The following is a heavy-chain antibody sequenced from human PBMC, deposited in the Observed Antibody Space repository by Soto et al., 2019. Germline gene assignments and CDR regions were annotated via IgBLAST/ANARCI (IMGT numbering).Heavy chain of an antibody. J-gene: IGHJ6*02. D-gene: IGHD1-1*01. CDR3: ARDVVVQLERGYPSLNYYYGMDV. CDR1: GYTFTSYG. Sequence: GASVKVSCKASGYTFTSYGISWVRQAPGQGLEWMGWISAYNGNTNYAQKLQGRVTMTTDTSTSTAYMELRSLRSDDTAVYYCARDVVVQLERGYPSLNYYYGMDVWGQGTTVTVSS. V-gene: IGHV1-18*04. CDR2: ISAYNGNT.